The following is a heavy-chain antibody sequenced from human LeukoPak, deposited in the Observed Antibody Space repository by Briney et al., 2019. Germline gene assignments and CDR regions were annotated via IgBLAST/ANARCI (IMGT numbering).Heavy chain of an antibody. CDR3: ARAGSSGFHGSGSSNFDF. CDR2: ISSSGSTI. V-gene: IGHV3-11*04. CDR1: GFTFSDYY. J-gene: IGHJ4*02. D-gene: IGHD3-10*01. Sequence: GGSLRLSCAASGFTFSDYYMSWIRQAPGKGLEWVSYISSSGSTIYYADSVKGRFTISRDNAKNTLSLQMNSLRTEDTAVYYCARAGSSGFHGSGSSNFDFWGQGTLVTVSS.